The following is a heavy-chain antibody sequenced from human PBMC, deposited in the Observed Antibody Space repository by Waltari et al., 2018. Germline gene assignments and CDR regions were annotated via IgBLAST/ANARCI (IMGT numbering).Heavy chain of an antibody. CDR2: IYYSGST. CDR3: ASGITGTTPGDYYYYMDV. D-gene: IGHD1-20*01. Sequence: QLQLQESGPGLVKPSETLSLTCTVSGGSISSSSYYWGWIRQPPGKGLEWIGSIYYSGSTYYNPSLRSRVTISVDTSKNQFSLKLSSVTAADTAVYYCASGITGTTPGDYYYYMDVWGKGTTVTVSS. J-gene: IGHJ6*03. V-gene: IGHV4-39*07. CDR1: GGSISSSSYY.